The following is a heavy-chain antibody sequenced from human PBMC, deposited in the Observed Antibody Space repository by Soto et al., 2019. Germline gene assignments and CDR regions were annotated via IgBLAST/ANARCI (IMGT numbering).Heavy chain of an antibody. CDR1: GGSISSGGYY. CDR3: ARSPGLSLAY. J-gene: IGHJ4*02. Sequence: QVQLQESGPGLVKPSQTLSLTCTVSGGSISSGGYYWSWIRQHPGKGLEWIGYLYYSGSTSYYNPSLQSRASISVDMSKNHFSLKVSSVTAADKAVYYCARSPGLSLAYWGQGTLVTVST. D-gene: IGHD3-16*02. CDR2: LYYSGSTS. V-gene: IGHV4-31*03.